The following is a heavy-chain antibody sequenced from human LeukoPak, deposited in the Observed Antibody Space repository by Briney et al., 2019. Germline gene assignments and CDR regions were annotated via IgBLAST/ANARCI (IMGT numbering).Heavy chain of an antibody. J-gene: IGHJ4*02. V-gene: IGHV1-69*01. Sequence: ASVKVSCKASGGTFSSYAISWVRQAPGQGLEWMGGIIPIFGTANYAQKFQGRVTITADESTSTAYMELSSLRSEDTAVYYCARETTYYYDSSGYFDYWGQGTLVTVSS. CDR3: ARETTYYYDSSGYFDY. CDR1: GGTFSSYA. CDR2: IIPIFGTA. D-gene: IGHD3-22*01.